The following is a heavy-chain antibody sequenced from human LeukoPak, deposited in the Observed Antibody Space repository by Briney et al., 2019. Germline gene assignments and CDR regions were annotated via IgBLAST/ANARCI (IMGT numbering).Heavy chain of an antibody. Sequence: PGGSLRLSCAASGFTFSTFAMSWVRQAPGKGLEWVSAISGSGGSTYYADSVKGRSTISRDNSKNTLYLQVNSLRAEDTAVYYCARFIYSGNDLYFFDCWGQGTLVTVSS. CDR1: GFTFSTFA. CDR3: ARFIYSGNDLYFFDC. J-gene: IGHJ4*02. CDR2: ISGSGGST. V-gene: IGHV3-23*01. D-gene: IGHD5-12*01.